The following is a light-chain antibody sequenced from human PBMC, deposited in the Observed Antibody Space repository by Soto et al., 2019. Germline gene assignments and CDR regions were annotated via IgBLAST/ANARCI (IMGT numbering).Light chain of an antibody. J-gene: IGLJ1*01. CDR1: SSNIGAGYD. CDR3: QSYDSSLSGYV. CDR2: GNS. V-gene: IGLV1-40*01. Sequence: QSVLTQPPSVSGAPRQRVTISCTGSSSNIGAGYDVHWYQQFPGTAPKLLIYGNSNRPSGVPDRFSGSKSGSSASLAITGLQAEDEADYYCQSYDSSLSGYVFGTGTK.